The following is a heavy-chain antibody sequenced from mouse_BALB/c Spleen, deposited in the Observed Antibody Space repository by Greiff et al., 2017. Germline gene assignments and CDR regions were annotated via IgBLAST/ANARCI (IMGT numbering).Heavy chain of an antibody. CDR3: ARQLRPSYWYFDV. V-gene: IGHV5-17*02. Sequence: EVQGVESGGGLVQPGGSRKLSCAASGFTFSSFGMHWVRQAPEKGLEWVAYISSGSSTIYYADTVKGRFTISRDNPKNTLFLQMTSLRSEDTAMYYCARQLRPSYWYFDVWGAGTTVTVSS. CDR2: ISSGSSTI. J-gene: IGHJ1*01. D-gene: IGHD1-1*01. CDR1: GFTFSSFG.